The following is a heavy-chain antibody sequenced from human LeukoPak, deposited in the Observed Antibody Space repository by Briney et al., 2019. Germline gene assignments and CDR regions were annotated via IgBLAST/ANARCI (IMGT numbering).Heavy chain of an antibody. J-gene: IGHJ3*02. CDR1: GDSIINYY. D-gene: IGHD6-25*01. CDR3: ARGPGSATAEAFDI. Sequence: SETLSLTCTISGDSIINYYWTWIRQPAGKGLEWIGRIYSSGVTNYNPSLKGRVTLSVDTSKNHLSLETNSVTAADTAVYYCARGPGSATAEAFDIWGQGTMVTVSS. V-gene: IGHV4-4*07. CDR2: IYSSGVT.